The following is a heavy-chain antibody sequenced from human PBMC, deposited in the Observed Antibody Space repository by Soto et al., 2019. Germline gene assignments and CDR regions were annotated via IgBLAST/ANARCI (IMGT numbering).Heavy chain of an antibody. CDR3: ARAIGPTLFDY. CDR2: IGTAGDT. CDR1: GFTVNNSI. V-gene: IGHV3-13*01. J-gene: IGHJ4*02. D-gene: IGHD3-22*01. Sequence: GGSLRLSCAASGFTVNNSIMTWVRQAPGKGLERVSAIGTAGDTNYAGSVKGRFTISRENAKDSLYLQMNSLRAGDTAIYFCARAIGPTLFDYWGQGTLVTVSS.